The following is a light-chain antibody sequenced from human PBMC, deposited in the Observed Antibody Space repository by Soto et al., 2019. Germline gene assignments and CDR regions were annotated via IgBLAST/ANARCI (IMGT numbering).Light chain of an antibody. CDR2: AAS. CDR3: LQDYNYPLT. Sequence: AIQMTQSPSSLSASVGERVTITCRASQGIRNDLGWYQQKPGKAPKLLIYAASSLQSGVPSRFSGSGSGTDFTLTISCLQPEDFATYYCLQDYNYPLTFGPGTKVDIK. CDR1: QGIRND. V-gene: IGKV1-6*01. J-gene: IGKJ3*01.